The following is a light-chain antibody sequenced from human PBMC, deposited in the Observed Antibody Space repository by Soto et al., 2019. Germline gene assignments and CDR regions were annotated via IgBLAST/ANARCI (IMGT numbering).Light chain of an antibody. CDR1: QGISNY. V-gene: IGKV1-27*01. J-gene: IGKJ1*01. CDR2: AAS. Sequence: DLQITHSPSSLSTSVLYRVTSTCRASQGISNYLAWYQQKPGKVPKLLIYAASTLQSGVPSRFSGSGSGTDFTLTISSLQPEDFATYSCQQSYNSPQTFGQGTKVDIK. CDR3: QQSYNSPQT.